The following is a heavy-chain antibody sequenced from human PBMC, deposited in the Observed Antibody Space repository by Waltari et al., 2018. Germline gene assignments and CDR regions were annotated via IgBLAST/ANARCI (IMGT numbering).Heavy chain of an antibody. J-gene: IGHJ4*02. CDR3: ARANYYGSGSIDY. Sequence: QVQLQESGPGLVKPSQTLSLTCTVSGGSIPSGFSYWSWIRQPAGKGLEWLGRIQTSGSTHYNPSLKSRVTISVDTSKNQFSLKLSSVTAADTAVYYCARANYYGSGSIDYWGQGTLVTVSS. CDR1: GGSIPSGFSY. D-gene: IGHD3-10*01. CDR2: IQTSGST. V-gene: IGHV4-61*02.